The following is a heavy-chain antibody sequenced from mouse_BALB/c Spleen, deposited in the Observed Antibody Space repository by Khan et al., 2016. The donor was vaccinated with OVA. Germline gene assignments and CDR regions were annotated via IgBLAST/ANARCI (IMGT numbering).Heavy chain of an antibody. Sequence: VQLQQSGPELVKPGASVKMSCKASGYIFTNYVLHWVKQKPGQGLEWIGYINPYNGGTKYNEKLKGKATLASDKSSITADMELSSLTSEDSAVYFCARGNWQSYYFDYWGQGTTLTLSS. CDR2: INPYNGGT. CDR1: GYIFTNYV. D-gene: IGHD4-1*01. V-gene: IGHV1S136*01. CDR3: ARGNWQSYYFDY. J-gene: IGHJ2*01.